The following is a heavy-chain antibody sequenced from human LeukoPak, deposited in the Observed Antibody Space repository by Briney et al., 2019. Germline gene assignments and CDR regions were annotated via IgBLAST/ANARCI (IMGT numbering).Heavy chain of an antibody. Sequence: GGSLRLSCAASGFTFSGYAMSWVRQAPGKGLEWVSAIRGSGGSTYYADSVKGRFTISRDNSKNTLYLQMNSLRAEDTAVYYCAKVPRYYDFWSGPLLTAFDIWGQGTMVTVSS. CDR3: AKVPRYYDFWSGPLLTAFDI. J-gene: IGHJ3*02. CDR2: IRGSGGST. D-gene: IGHD3-3*01. V-gene: IGHV3-23*01. CDR1: GFTFSGYA.